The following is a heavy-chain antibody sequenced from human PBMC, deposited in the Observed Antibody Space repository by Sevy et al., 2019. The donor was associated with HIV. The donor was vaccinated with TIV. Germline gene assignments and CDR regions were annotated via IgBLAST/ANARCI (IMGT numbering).Heavy chain of an antibody. Sequence: GGSLRLSCAASGFTFNTHAMNWVRQAPGKGLEWVSGISATGGGTYYTDSVKGRFTVSRDNSQNTLYLQMNSQRADETAIYYCAKALNPALESMIEVIFRTLKGFDVWGQGTMVTVSS. CDR3: AKALNPALESMIEVIFRTLKGFDV. D-gene: IGHD3-22*01. J-gene: IGHJ3*01. CDR1: GFTFNTHA. V-gene: IGHV3-23*01. CDR2: ISATGGGT.